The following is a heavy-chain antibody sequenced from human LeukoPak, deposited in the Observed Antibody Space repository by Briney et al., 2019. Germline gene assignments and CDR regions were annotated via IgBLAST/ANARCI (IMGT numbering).Heavy chain of an antibody. CDR1: GGSISSSSYY. CDR2: IYYSGST. Sequence: PSETLSLTCTVSGGSISSSSYYWGWIRQPPGKGLEWIGYIYYSGSTNYNPSLKSRVTISVDTSKNQFSLKLSSVTAADTAVYYCARQRTYDYGDFDYWGQGTLVTVSS. CDR3: ARQRTYDYGDFDY. J-gene: IGHJ4*02. V-gene: IGHV4-61*05. D-gene: IGHD4-17*01.